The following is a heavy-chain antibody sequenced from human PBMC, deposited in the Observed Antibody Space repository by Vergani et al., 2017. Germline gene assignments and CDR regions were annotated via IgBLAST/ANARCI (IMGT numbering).Heavy chain of an antibody. Sequence: EVQLVESGGGLVQPGGSLRLSCAAPGFTFSSYSMNWVRQAPGKGLEWISYISGSTSSIYYADSVKGRFTLSRDNAKNSLYLKMNSLRAEDTAVYYCARAAGYCSGGICYSPWSRGYWGQGTLVTVSS. D-gene: IGHD2-15*01. CDR2: ISGSTSSI. J-gene: IGHJ4*02. CDR3: ARAAGYCSGGICYSPWSRGY. CDR1: GFTFSSYS. V-gene: IGHV3-48*01.